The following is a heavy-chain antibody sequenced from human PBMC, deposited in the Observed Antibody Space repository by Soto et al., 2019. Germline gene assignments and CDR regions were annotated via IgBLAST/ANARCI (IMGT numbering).Heavy chain of an antibody. CDR3: ARQADYNILTGYFYYLDY. CDR1: GYSFTDYW. CDR2: IYPGDSDA. J-gene: IGHJ4*02. Sequence: GESLKISCKSSGYSFTDYWIGWVRQMPGKGLEWMGIIYPGDSDARYSPSFQGQVTISVDTSINTAFLRWNSLTASDTAIYYCARQADYNILTGYFYYLDYGGQGSLVTVSS. V-gene: IGHV5-51*01. D-gene: IGHD3-9*01.